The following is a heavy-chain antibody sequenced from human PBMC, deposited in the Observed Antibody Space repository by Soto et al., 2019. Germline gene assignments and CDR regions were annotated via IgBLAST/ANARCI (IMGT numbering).Heavy chain of an antibody. CDR2: ISGSGDSR. CDR3: AKRTTGWYFDL. Sequence: EVQLLESGGGLVQPGGSLRLSCAASGFTFSSYAMSWVRQAPGKGLEWVSIISGSGDSRYYADSVKGRFTISRDNSKNTLYLQMNSLRAEDTAVYYCAKRTTGWYFDLWGRGTLVTVSS. J-gene: IGHJ2*01. V-gene: IGHV3-23*01. CDR1: GFTFSSYA.